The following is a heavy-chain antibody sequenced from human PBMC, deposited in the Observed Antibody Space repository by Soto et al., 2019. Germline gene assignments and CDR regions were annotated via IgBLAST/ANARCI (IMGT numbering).Heavy chain of an antibody. CDR1: GGSISSGGYY. CDR3: ARVVGYYYDSSGYYPSPAVFDY. J-gene: IGHJ4*02. D-gene: IGHD3-22*01. Sequence: QVQLQESGPGLVKPSQTLSLTCTVSGGSISSGGYYWSWIRQHPGKGLEWIGYIYYSGSTYYNPSLKRRVTISVDTTKNQFSLKLSSVTAADTAVYYCARVVGYYYDSSGYYPSPAVFDYWGQGTLVTVSS. CDR2: IYYSGST. V-gene: IGHV4-31*03.